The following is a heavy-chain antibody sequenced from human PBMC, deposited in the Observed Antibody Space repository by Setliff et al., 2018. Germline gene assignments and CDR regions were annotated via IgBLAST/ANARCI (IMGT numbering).Heavy chain of an antibody. V-gene: IGHV4-61*02. Sequence: SETLSLTCTVTGGSFDSGTHYWSWIRQPAGKVPEWIGLIQGTGNTNYNPSLQSRATISIGTSKNQISLKITSVTAADTALYSCAGTPARGTTWLSPFDYWGQGIQVTVS. CDR2: IQGTGNT. CDR3: AGTPARGTTWLSPFDY. J-gene: IGHJ4*02. D-gene: IGHD3-9*01. CDR1: GGSFDSGTHY.